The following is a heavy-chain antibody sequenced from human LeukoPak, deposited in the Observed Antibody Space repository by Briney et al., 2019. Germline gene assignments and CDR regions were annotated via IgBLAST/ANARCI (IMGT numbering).Heavy chain of an antibody. D-gene: IGHD3-22*01. J-gene: IGHJ4*02. V-gene: IGHV4-30-2*01. CDR2: LYHSGST. CDR1: GGSISSGGYS. CDR3: ARTDYYYDSSGYYPFDY. Sequence: SETLSLTCAVSGGSISSGGYSWSWIRQPPGKGLEWIGCLYHSGSTYYNPSLKSRVTISVDRSKNQFSLKLSSVTAADTAVYYCARTDYYYDSSGYYPFDYWGQGTLVTVSS.